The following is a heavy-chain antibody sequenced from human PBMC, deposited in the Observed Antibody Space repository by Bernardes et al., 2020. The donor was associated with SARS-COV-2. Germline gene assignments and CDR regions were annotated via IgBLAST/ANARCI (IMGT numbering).Heavy chain of an antibody. Sequence: GGSLRLSCAASGFRFSSYWIHWVRQAPGKGLVWVSRINSDGSNTIYAESVKGRFTLSRDNAKNTVYLQMNSLRAEDTAVYYCARDRRVTDFWSNYHYYYYGMDVWGQGTTVTVSS. CDR2: INSDGSNT. D-gene: IGHD3-3*01. CDR1: GFRFSSYW. J-gene: IGHJ6*02. V-gene: IGHV3-74*01. CDR3: ARDRRVTDFWSNYHYYYYGMDV.